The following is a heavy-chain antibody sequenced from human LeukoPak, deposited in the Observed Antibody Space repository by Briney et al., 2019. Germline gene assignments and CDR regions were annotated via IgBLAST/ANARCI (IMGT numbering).Heavy chain of an antibody. CDR1: GGSIISSSYY. J-gene: IGHJ4*02. V-gene: IGHV4-39*01. D-gene: IGHD3-3*01. CDR3: ARRVNGQLRFLEWLPDY. CDR2: IYYSGST. Sequence: PSETLSLTCTVSGGSIISSSYYWGWIRQPPGKGLEWIGSIYYSGSTYYHPSLKSRVTISVDTSKNQFSLKLSSVTAADTAVYYCARRVNGQLRFLEWLPDYWGQGTLVTVSS.